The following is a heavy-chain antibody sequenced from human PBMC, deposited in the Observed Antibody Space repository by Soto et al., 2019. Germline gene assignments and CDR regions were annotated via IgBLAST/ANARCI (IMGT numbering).Heavy chain of an antibody. CDR1: GGSFRGYD. J-gene: IGHJ4*02. V-gene: IGHV4-34*01. CDR3: ARDKITGLFDY. Sequence: ASETLSLACAVCGGSFRGYDWTWIRQPPGTGLEWIGEINHSGSSNYNPSLKSRVTISVDTSKNQLSLKLTSVTAADTAVYYCARDKITGLFDYWGQGTLVTVSS. D-gene: IGHD2-8*02. CDR2: INHSGSS.